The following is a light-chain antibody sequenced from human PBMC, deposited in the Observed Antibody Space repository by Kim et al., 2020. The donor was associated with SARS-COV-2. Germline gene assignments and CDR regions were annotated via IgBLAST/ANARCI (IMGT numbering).Light chain of an antibody. CDR3: SSYASSDTLL. V-gene: IGLV2-14*04. CDR2: DVS. CDR1: SSDIGGYNY. Sequence: GQSITISCTGTSSDIGGYNYVSWYQQHPGKAPQLMIFDVSKRPSGVSSRFSGSKSGNTASLTISGLQAEDEADYYCSSYASSDTLLFGGGTQLTVL. J-gene: IGLJ2*01.